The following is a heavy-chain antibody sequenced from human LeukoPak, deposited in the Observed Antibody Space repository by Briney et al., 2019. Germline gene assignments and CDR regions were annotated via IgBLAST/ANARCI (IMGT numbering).Heavy chain of an antibody. J-gene: IGHJ4*02. D-gene: IGHD2-15*01. CDR3: TTDPSVLVVGY. CDR2: IKRETDGGTS. Sequence: GGSLRLSCAASGFSFSNAWMNWVRQAPGKGLEWVGRIKRETDGGTSEYAAPVKGRFIISRDDSRNTLYLEMDSLQTEDTAVYYCTTDPSVLVVGYWGQGTLVTVSS. CDR1: GFSFSNAW. V-gene: IGHV3-15*01.